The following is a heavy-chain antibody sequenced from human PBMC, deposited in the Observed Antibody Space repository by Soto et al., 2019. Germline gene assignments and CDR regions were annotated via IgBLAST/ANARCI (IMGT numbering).Heavy chain of an antibody. CDR1: GGSFSENY. D-gene: IGHD3-10*01. J-gene: IGHJ1*01. CDR3: ATSFWFGTQPEI. V-gene: IGHV4-34*01. CDR2: ISPSGTT. Sequence: QVHLEQWGAGLLKPSETLSLSCGVSGGSFSENYWTWFRQPPGKGLEWIGEISPSGTTKYVPSLKSRVTISKDTSKNQFSLKVTSVTAADTAVHFCATSFWFGTQPEIWGQGTLVTVSS.